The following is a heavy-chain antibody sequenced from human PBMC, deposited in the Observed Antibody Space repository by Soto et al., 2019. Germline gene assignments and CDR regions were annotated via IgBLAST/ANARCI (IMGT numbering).Heavy chain of an antibody. CDR1: GYIFVNYG. V-gene: IGHV1-18*01. D-gene: IGHD3-16*01. J-gene: IGHJ6*02. CDR3: VMVDNYVTPTPQDV. Sequence: QVQLVQSGDEVKKPGASVKVSYKASGYIFVNYGIAWVRQAPGQGLEWMGWISPYTGNTHSATKIQGRLTMTTDTSTSTAYMDLGSLTSDDTAVYYCVMVDNYVTPTPQDVWGQGTPVTVSS. CDR2: ISPYTGNT.